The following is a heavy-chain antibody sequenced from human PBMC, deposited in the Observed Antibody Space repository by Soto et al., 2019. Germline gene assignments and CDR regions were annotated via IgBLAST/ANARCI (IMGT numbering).Heavy chain of an antibody. J-gene: IGHJ6*02. CDR1: GGSFSGYY. CDR2: INHSGST. Sequence: SETLSLTCAVYGGSFSGYYWSWIRQPPGKGLEWIGEINHSGSTNYNPSLKSRVTISVDTSKNQFSLKLSSVTAADTAVYYCARGKSDYDILTGPQGPYYYYGMDVWGQGTTVTVSS. CDR3: ARGKSDYDILTGPQGPYYYYGMDV. D-gene: IGHD3-9*01. V-gene: IGHV4-34*01.